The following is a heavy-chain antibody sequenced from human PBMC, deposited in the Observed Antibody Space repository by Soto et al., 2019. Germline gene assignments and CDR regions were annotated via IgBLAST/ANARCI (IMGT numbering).Heavy chain of an antibody. D-gene: IGHD3-3*02. Sequence: QVQLVQSGSEVKKPGSSVKVSCKVSGGTFSTSAVSWVRQAPGQGLEWMGGIIPVFRAPDYAQKFQGRITLTADESARTAFLELTGLGFEDTAVYYCAGDKDRPQLGGNSYYITDVWGQGTTVTVSS. J-gene: IGHJ6*02. CDR1: GGTFSTSA. CDR2: IIPVFRAP. CDR3: AGDKDRPQLGGNSYYITDV. V-gene: IGHV1-69*12.